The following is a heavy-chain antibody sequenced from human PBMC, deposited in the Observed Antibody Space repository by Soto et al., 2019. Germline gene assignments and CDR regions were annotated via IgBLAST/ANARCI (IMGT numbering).Heavy chain of an antibody. V-gene: IGHV3-43*01. CDR2: ISWDGGST. J-gene: IGHJ4*02. D-gene: IGHD3-10*01. CDR3: ATSPGLWAPFDY. Sequence: EVQLVESGGVVVQPGGSLRLSCAASGFTFDDYTMHWVRQAPGKGLEWVSLISWDGGSTYYADSVKGRFTISRDNSKNYLYLQMNSLRTEATALYYCATSPGLWAPFDYWGQGTLVTVSS. CDR1: GFTFDDYT.